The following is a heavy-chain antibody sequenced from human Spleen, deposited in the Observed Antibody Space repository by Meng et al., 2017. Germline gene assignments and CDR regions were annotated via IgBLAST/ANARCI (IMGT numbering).Heavy chain of an antibody. CDR1: GHTFTGYY. D-gene: IGHD2-21*01. CDR2: INPNLGGT. J-gene: IGHJ4*02. CDR3: VRDENISLGKLFGDY. V-gene: IGHV1-2*06. Sequence: ASVKVSCKSSGHTFTGYYMHWVRQAPGQGLEWMGRINPNLGGTNYAQKFQGRVSMTADTSIGTAYVELSGLRSDDTAIYYCVRDENISLGKLFGDYWGQGTLVTVSS.